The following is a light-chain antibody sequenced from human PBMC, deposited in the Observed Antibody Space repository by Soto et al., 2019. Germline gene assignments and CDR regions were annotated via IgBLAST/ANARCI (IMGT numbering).Light chain of an antibody. CDR1: SSDVGGYNY. CDR2: DVS. J-gene: IGLJ1*01. V-gene: IGLV2-11*01. CDR3: CSYAGTYTFYV. Sequence: QSVLTQPRSVSGSPGQSVTISCTGTSSDVGGYNYVSWYQQHPGKAPKLMIYDVSKRPSGVPDRFSGPKSGNTASLTISGLQAEDDADYYCCSYAGTYTFYVFGTGTTVTVL.